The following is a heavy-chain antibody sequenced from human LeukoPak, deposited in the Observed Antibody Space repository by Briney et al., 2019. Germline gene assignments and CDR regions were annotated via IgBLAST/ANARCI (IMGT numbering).Heavy chain of an antibody. CDR3: AKDRDVWSVFI. CDR2: IRGSGDYT. V-gene: IGHV3-23*01. J-gene: IGHJ4*02. Sequence: GGSLRLSCAASGFTFSSYAMSWVRQAPGKGLEWVSAIRGSGDYTYYADSVQGRFTISRDNSKNTLYLQMNSLRADDTAVYYCAKDRDVWSVFIWGQGTLVTVSS. D-gene: IGHD3-3*01. CDR1: GFTFSSYA.